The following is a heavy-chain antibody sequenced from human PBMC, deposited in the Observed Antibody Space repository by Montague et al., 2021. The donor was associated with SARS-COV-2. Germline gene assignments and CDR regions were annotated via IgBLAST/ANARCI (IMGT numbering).Heavy chain of an antibody. V-gene: IGHV4-59*01. J-gene: IGHJ5*02. D-gene: IGHD3-10*01. Sequence: SETLSLTCAVSGGPITSYYWNWIRQPPGKGLEYIGYIYHSGSTTYNPSLKGRVSISVDTSKNQFSLKLRSVTAADTAVYYCARGLENYGSGSHHSDPWGQGTLVTVSS. CDR3: ARGLENYGSGSHHSDP. CDR1: GGPITSYY. CDR2: IYHSGST.